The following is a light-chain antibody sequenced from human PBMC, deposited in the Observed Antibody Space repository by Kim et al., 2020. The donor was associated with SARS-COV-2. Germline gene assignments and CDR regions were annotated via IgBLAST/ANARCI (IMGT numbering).Light chain of an antibody. CDR2: RRN. J-gene: IGLJ3*02. CDR3: SAWDASLSAWV. CDR1: RNNVGNEG. V-gene: IGLV10-54*01. Sequence: QTAILMCTGNRNNVGNEGAVWLQQHQGHPPKLLSGRRNKWPSEISERLSASRSGSTASLTITGLQPEDEADYYCSAWDASLSAWVFGGGTQLTVL.